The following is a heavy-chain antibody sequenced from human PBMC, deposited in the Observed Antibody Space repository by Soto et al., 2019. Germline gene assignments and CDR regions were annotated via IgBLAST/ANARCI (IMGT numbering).Heavy chain of an antibody. V-gene: IGHV1-8*01. CDR1: GYTFTSYD. D-gene: IGHD3-10*01. CDR3: ARGSGEPGWFDP. J-gene: IGHJ5*02. CDR2: MNPNSGNT. Sequence: ASVKVSCKASGYTFTSYDINCVRQATGQGLEWMGWMNPNSGNTGYAQKFQGRVTMTRNTSISTAYMELSSLRSEDTAVYYCARGSGEPGWFDPWGQGTLVTVSS.